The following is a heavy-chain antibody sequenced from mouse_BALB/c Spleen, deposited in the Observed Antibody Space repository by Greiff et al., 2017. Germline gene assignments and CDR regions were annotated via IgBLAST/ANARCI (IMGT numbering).Heavy chain of an antibody. CDR1: GFNIKDYY. CDR3: ASENRSYDY. CDR2: IDPENGNT. V-gene: IGHV14-1*02. Sequence: VQLQQSGAELVRPGALVKLSCKASGFNIKDYYMHWVKQRPEQGLEWIGWIDPENGNTIYDPKFQGKASITADTSSNTAYLQLSSLTSEDTAVYYCASENRSYDYWGQGTTLTVSS. D-gene: IGHD2-14*01. J-gene: IGHJ2*01.